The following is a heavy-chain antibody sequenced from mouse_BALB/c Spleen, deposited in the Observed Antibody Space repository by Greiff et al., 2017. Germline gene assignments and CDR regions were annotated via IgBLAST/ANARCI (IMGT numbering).Heavy chain of an antibody. V-gene: IGHV1-54*01. J-gene: IGHJ4*01. CDR2: INPGSGGT. Sequence: QVQVQQSGAELVRPGTSVKVSCTASGFAFTNYLIEWVQQRPGQGLEWIGVINPGSGGTSYKEKFTGKATMTADKSSSTAYIQLSSLTSEDSAVYSLARQDGDYWVWDYWGQGTSVTVSS. CDR3: ARQDGDYWVWDY. CDR1: GFAFTNYL. D-gene: IGHD2-13*01.